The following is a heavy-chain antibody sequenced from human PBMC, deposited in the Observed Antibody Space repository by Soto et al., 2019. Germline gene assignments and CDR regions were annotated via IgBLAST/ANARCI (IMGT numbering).Heavy chain of an antibody. J-gene: IGHJ2*01. D-gene: IGHD3-3*01. CDR3: AKDASSGITSFDS. Sequence: EVQLLEPGGGLVQPGGSLRLSCAASGFTFSSYAMSWVRQAPGKGLEWVSVVSGSAGSTYYADSVKGRFTISRDNSKNTLYLQMNSLRAEDTAVYYCAKDASSGITSFDSWGRGTVVTVSS. CDR2: VSGSAGST. CDR1: GFTFSSYA. V-gene: IGHV3-23*01.